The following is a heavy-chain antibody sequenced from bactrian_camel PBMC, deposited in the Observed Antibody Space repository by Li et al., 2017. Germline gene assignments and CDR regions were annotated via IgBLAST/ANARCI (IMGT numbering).Heavy chain of an antibody. D-gene: IGHD2*01. Sequence: HVQLVESGGGLVQPGGSLRLSCAASGDTISRYCMGWFRQIPDKEREGVAGIESDGSTSYADSVKGRFTISLDSAKNTINLQMNSLSPADIGMYYCAADSSCRPIIATTPALQGQGTQVTVS. V-gene: IGHV3S9*01. CDR2: IESDGST. J-gene: IGHJ4*01. CDR1: GDTISRYC.